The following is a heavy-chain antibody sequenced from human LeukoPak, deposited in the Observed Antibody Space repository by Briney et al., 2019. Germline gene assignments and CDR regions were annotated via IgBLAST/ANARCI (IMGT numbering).Heavy chain of an antibody. V-gene: IGHV3-23*01. CDR3: AKDESGSYWRIDDAFDI. CDR2: ISGSGGST. J-gene: IGHJ3*02. Sequence: GGSLRLSCAASGFTFSSYAMGWVRQAPGKGLEWVSAISGSGGSTYYADSVKGRFTISRDNSKNTLYLQMNSLRAEDTAVYYCAKDESGSYWRIDDAFDIWGQGTMVTVSS. D-gene: IGHD1-26*01. CDR1: GFTFSSYA.